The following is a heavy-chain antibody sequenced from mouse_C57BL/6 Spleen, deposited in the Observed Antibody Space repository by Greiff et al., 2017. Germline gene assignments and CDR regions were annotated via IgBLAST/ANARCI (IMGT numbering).Heavy chain of an antibody. CDR2: IYPRDGST. J-gene: IGHJ4*01. D-gene: IGHD1-1*01. V-gene: IGHV1-78*01. CDR1: GYTFTDHT. CDR3: ARDTVVATRAMDY. Sequence: QVQLQQSDAELVKPGASVKISCKVSGYTFTDHTIYWMKQRPEQGLEWIGYIYPRDGSTKYNEKFKGKATLTAENSSSTADMQLNSLTSEDSAVYFCARDTVVATRAMDYWGQGTSVTVSS.